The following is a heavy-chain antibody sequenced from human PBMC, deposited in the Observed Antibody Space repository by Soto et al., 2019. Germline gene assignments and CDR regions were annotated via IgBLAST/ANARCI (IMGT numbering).Heavy chain of an antibody. CDR3: AKVQYCSGGSCYHRYKYFDY. CDR1: GFTFSSYA. J-gene: IGHJ4*02. CDR2: ISGSGGST. Sequence: GGSLRLSCAASGFTFSSYAMSWVRQAPGKGLEWVSAISGSGGSTYYADSVKGRFTISRDNSKNTLYLQMNSLRAEDTAVYYCAKVQYCSGGSCYHRYKYFDYWGQGTLVTVSS. D-gene: IGHD2-15*01. V-gene: IGHV3-23*01.